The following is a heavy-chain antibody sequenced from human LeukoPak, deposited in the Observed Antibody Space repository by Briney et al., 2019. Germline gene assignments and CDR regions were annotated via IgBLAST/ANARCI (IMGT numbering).Heavy chain of an antibody. D-gene: IGHD3-22*01. V-gene: IGHV3-23*01. Sequence: PGGSLRLSCAISGFTFHTFGIHWVRQARGKGLEWVSAISGSGGSTYYADSVKGRFTISRDNAKNAVYLQMNSLRAEDTAVYYCAKAAYESGEIGYWGQGTLVTVSS. CDR2: ISGSGGST. CDR1: GFTFHTFG. CDR3: AKAAYESGEIGY. J-gene: IGHJ4*02.